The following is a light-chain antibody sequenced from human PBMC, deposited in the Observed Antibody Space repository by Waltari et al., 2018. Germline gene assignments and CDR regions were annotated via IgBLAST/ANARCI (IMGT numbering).Light chain of an antibody. CDR3: QQYNNWPLT. CDR1: QSVGGD. V-gene: IGKV3-15*01. Sequence: EVVMTQSPATLSVSPGESAPLSCGARQSVGGDLAWYQQKPGQAPRLLIYGTITRPTGVSARFSGSGSGTEFTLTISRLQSEDFAVYYCQQYNNWPLTFGGGTKVEI. CDR2: GTI. J-gene: IGKJ4*01.